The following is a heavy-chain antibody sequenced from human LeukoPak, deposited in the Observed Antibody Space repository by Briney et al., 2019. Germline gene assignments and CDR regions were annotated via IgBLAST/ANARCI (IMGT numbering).Heavy chain of an antibody. Sequence: PSETLSLTCAVYGGSFSGYYWTWIRQPPGKGLEWIGEIIDTGSTKYNSSLKSRVTISVDTSKNQFSLSLDSVTAADTAVYYCARELGYCSGGSCYNYYYYYYMDVWGKGTTVTVSS. CDR1: GGSFSGYY. D-gene: IGHD2-15*01. V-gene: IGHV4-34*12. J-gene: IGHJ6*03. CDR2: IIDTGST. CDR3: ARELGYCSGGSCYNYYYYYYMDV.